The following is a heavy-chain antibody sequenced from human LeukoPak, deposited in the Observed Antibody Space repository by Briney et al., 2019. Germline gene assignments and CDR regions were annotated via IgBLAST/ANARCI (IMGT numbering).Heavy chain of an antibody. CDR1: GFTFSSPA. CDR3: AKGDARGAPHIFDY. CDR2: ISSDGSDT. V-gene: IGHV3-30*04. D-gene: IGHD3-10*01. J-gene: IGHJ4*02. Sequence: GGSLRLSCAASGFTFSSPAMHWVRQAPGKGLEWVTLISSDGSDTRYADSVKGRFTISRDNSKNTLYLQMNSLRAEDTAVYYCAKGDARGAPHIFDYWGQGTLVTVSS.